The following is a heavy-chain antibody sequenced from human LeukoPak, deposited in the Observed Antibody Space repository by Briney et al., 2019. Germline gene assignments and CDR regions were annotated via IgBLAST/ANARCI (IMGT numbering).Heavy chain of an antibody. Sequence: ASVKISCKASVGTFSSYAISWVRQAPGQGLEWMGGIIPIFGTANYAQKFQGRVTITADKSTSTAYMELSSLRSEDTAVYYCARGYYGDYGAADAFDIWGQGTMVTVSS. CDR3: ARGYYGDYGAADAFDI. D-gene: IGHD4-17*01. CDR1: VGTFSSYA. J-gene: IGHJ3*02. V-gene: IGHV1-69*06. CDR2: IIPIFGTA.